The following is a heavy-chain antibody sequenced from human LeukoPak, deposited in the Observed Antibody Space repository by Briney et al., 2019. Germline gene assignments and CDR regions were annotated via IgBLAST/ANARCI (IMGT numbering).Heavy chain of an antibody. Sequence: GGSLRLSCAASGFTVSSNYMSWVRQAPGKGLEWVSVIYSGGSTYYADSVKGRFTISRDNSKNTLYLQMNSLRAEDTAVYYCAKDRTMIVVVILFDYWGQGTLVTVSS. CDR3: AKDRTMIVVVILFDY. V-gene: IGHV3-53*01. D-gene: IGHD3-22*01. CDR1: GFTVSSNY. CDR2: IYSGGST. J-gene: IGHJ4*02.